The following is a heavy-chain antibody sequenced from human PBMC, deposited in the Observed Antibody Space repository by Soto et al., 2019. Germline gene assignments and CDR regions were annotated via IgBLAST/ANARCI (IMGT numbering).Heavy chain of an antibody. CDR2: ICYDGSNK. CDR3: ASPLAAASRRYYGLDV. CDR1: GFTFSSYG. Sequence: QVQLVESGGGVVQPGRSLRLSCAASGFTFSSYGMHWVRQAPGKGLEWVAGICYDGSNKNYADSVKSRFTISRDNSKNKLFLQMNSLRAEDTAVYYCASPLAAASRRYYGLDVWGQGTTVTVSS. D-gene: IGHD6-13*01. V-gene: IGHV3-33*01. J-gene: IGHJ6*02.